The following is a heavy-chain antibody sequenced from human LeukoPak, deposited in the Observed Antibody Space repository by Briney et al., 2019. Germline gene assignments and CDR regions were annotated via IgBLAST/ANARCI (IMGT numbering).Heavy chain of an antibody. Sequence: KTSETLSLTWTVSGGSIISYHWRWIRQPPGKGLEWIGYIYYSGSTNYNSSLKSRVTISVDTSKNQFSLKLSSVTAADTAVYYCARVGIVGQRGVYYYGSGSLSFRMDVWGQGTTVTVSS. J-gene: IGHJ6*02. CDR2: IYYSGST. V-gene: IGHV4-59*12. CDR3: ARVGIVGQRGVYYYGSGSLSFRMDV. CDR1: GGSIISYH. D-gene: IGHD3-10*01.